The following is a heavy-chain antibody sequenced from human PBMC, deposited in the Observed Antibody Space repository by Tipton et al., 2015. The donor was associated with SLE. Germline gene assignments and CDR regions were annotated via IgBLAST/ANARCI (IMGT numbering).Heavy chain of an antibody. Sequence: GSLRLSCAASGFRFSDSPINWVRQASGKGLEWIGRITSKDESYATAYGVSVTGRFTISRDDSKNTAYLQMNSLKTEDTAVYYCSRRGTQWLVPYDYYYMDVWGKGTTVTVSS. CDR2: ITSKDESYAT. CDR1: GFRFSDSP. J-gene: IGHJ6*03. D-gene: IGHD6-19*01. V-gene: IGHV3-73*01. CDR3: SRRGTQWLVPYDYYYMDV.